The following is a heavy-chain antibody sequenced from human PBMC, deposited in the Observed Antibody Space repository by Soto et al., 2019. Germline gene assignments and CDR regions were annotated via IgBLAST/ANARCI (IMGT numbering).Heavy chain of an antibody. V-gene: IGHV4-39*01. D-gene: IGHD1-26*01. CDR1: GGSISSSSYY. CDR3: ASRELLLFYFDY. CDR2: IYYSGST. Sequence: SEPLSLTCTVSGGSISSSSYYWGWIRQPPGKGLEWIGSIYYSGSTYYNPSLKSRVTISVDTSKNQFSLKLSSVTAADTAVYYCASRELLLFYFDYWGQGTLVTVSS. J-gene: IGHJ4*02.